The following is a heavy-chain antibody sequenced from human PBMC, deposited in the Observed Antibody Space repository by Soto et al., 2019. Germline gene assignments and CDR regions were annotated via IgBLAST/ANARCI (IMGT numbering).Heavy chain of an antibody. CDR2: INAGNGNT. D-gene: IGHD1-26*01. CDR3: ARDGGSWGLQSDAFDI. Sequence: QVQLVQSGAEVMKPGASVKVSCKASGYTFTSYAMHWVRQAPGQRLEWMGWINAGNGNTKYSQKFQGRVTITRDTSASTAYMELSSLRSEDTAVYYCARDGGSWGLQSDAFDIWGQGTMVTVSS. J-gene: IGHJ3*02. V-gene: IGHV1-3*01. CDR1: GYTFTSYA.